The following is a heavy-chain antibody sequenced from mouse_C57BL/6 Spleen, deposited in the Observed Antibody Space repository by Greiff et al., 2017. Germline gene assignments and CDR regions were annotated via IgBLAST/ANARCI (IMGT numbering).Heavy chain of an antibody. CDR1: GYAFSSSW. CDR2: IYPGDGDT. Sequence: VQGVESGPELVKPGASVKISCKASGYAFSSSWMNWVKQRPGKGLEWIGRIYPGDGDTNYNGKFKGKATLTADKSSSTAYMQLRSLTSEDSAVYFCARNYYGSSYVGYFDYWGQGTTLTVSS. J-gene: IGHJ2*01. CDR3: ARNYYGSSYVGYFDY. V-gene: IGHV1-82*01. D-gene: IGHD1-1*01.